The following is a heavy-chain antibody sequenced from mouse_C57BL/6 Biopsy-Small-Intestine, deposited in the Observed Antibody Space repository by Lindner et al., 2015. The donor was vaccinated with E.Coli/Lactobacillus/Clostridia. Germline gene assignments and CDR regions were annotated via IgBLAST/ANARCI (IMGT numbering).Heavy chain of an antibody. D-gene: IGHD2-4*01. J-gene: IGHJ2*01. Sequence: VQLAGVWGRACEARASVKLSCTASGFNIKDYYMHWVKQRTEQGLEWIGRIDPEDGETKYAPKFQGKATITADTSSNTAYLQLSSLTSEDTAVYYCALYYDYEGYFDYWGQGTTLTVSS. CDR3: ALYYDYEGYFDY. CDR1: GFNIKDYY. V-gene: IGHV14-2*01. CDR2: IDPEDGET.